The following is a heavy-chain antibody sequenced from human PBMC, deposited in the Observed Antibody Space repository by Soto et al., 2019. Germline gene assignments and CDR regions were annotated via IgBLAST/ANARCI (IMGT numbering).Heavy chain of an antibody. CDR1: GFTFSSYA. V-gene: IGHV3-30-3*01. J-gene: IGHJ6*02. D-gene: IGHD3-10*01. Sequence: GGSLRLSCAASGFTFSSYAMHWVRQAPGKGLEWVAVISYDGSNKYYADSVKGRFPISRDNSKNTLYLQMNSLRAEDTAVYYCARGLSARYYYYGMDVWGQGTTVTVSS. CDR3: ARGLSARYYYYGMDV. CDR2: ISYDGSNK.